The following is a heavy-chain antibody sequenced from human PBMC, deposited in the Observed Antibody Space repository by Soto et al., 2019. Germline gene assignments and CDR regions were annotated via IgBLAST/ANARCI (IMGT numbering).Heavy chain of an antibody. Sequence: EVQLVESGGGLVQPGGSLRLSCAASGFTFSSYSMNWVRQAPGKGLEWVSYISSSSSTIYYADSVKCRFTISRDNAKNSLYLQMNSLRAEDTAVYYCARDAPPDDYWGQGTLVTVSS. CDR2: ISSSSSTI. CDR3: ARDAPPDDY. V-gene: IGHV3-48*01. CDR1: GFTFSSYS. J-gene: IGHJ4*02.